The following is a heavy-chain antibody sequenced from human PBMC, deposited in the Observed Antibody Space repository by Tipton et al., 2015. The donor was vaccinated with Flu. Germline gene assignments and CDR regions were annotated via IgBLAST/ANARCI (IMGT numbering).Heavy chain of an antibody. CDR3: ARHTGDSVRGIVDY. CDR1: GDSIGSPYF. D-gene: IGHD3-10*02. J-gene: IGHJ4*02. CDR2: VRQAGST. Sequence: TLSLTCSVSGDSIGSPYFWGWIRQPPGKGLEWIGNVRQAGSTYYNPSLRSRVTISLDRPKNQFSLRLTSVTAADTAVYYCARHTGDSVRGIVDYWGQGTVVTVSS. V-gene: IGHV4-38-2*01.